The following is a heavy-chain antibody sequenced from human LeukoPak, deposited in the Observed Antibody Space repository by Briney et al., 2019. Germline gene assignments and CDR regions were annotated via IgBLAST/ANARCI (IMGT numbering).Heavy chain of an antibody. CDR1: GGSISSGSYY. V-gene: IGHV4-61*02. CDR2: IYISGST. Sequence: ESSETLSLTCTVSGGSISSGSYYWSWIRQPAGKGLEWIGRIYISGSTYYNPSLKSRVTISVDTSKNQFSLKLSSVTAADTAVYYCARDSGSFDSSGGFDPWGQGTLVTVSS. D-gene: IGHD3-22*01. J-gene: IGHJ5*02. CDR3: ARDSGSFDSSGGFDP.